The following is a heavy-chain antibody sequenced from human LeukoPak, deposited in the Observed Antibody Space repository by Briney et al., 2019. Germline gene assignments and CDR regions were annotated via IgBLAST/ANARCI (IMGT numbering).Heavy chain of an antibody. CDR2: INHSGST. Sequence: PSETLSLTCTVSGGSISSYYWSWIRQPPGKGLEWIGEINHSGSTNYNPSLKSRVTISVDTSKNQFSLKLSSVTAADTAVYYCARGPGYSSSDGAFDIWGQGTMVTVSS. CDR1: GGSISSYY. D-gene: IGHD6-13*01. V-gene: IGHV4-34*01. CDR3: ARGPGYSSSDGAFDI. J-gene: IGHJ3*02.